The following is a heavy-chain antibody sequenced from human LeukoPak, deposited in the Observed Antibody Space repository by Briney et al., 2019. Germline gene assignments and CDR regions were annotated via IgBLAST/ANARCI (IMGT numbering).Heavy chain of an antibody. J-gene: IGHJ4*02. D-gene: IGHD3-16*02. Sequence: GSLRLSCAAPGFTFSSFEMNWVRQAPGKGLEWVSYISSSGSTIYYADSVKGRFTISRDNAKNSLYLQMNSLRAEDTAVYYRARVQRRLGELSSPTDYWGQGTLVTVSS. CDR2: ISSSGSTI. V-gene: IGHV3-48*03. CDR1: GFTFSSFE. CDR3: ARVQRRLGELSSPTDY.